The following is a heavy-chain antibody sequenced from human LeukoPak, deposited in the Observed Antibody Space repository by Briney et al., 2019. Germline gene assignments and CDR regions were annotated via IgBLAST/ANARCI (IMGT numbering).Heavy chain of an antibody. D-gene: IGHD2-8*02. Sequence: GGSLRLSCAASGFTFSSYAMSWVRQAPGKGLEWVGRIRNKANGYSTEYAASVKGRFTISRDDSKNSVYLQMNSLKIEDTAVYYCARVFTGLDDWGQGTLVSVSS. V-gene: IGHV3-72*01. CDR3: ARVFTGLDD. CDR1: GFTFSSYA. J-gene: IGHJ4*02. CDR2: IRNKANGYST.